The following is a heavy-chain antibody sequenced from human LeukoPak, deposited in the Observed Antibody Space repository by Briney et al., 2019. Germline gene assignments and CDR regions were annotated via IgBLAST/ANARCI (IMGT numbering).Heavy chain of an antibody. CDR1: GGSFSGYY. CDR2: INHSGST. Sequence: PSETLSLTCAVYGGSFSGYYWSWIRQPPGKGLEWIGEINHSGSTNYNPSLKSRVTISVDTSKNQFSLKLSSVTAADTAVYYCARDRSYYYDSSGCLDYWGQGTLVTVSS. CDR3: ARDRSYYYDSSGCLDY. V-gene: IGHV4-34*01. J-gene: IGHJ4*02. D-gene: IGHD3-22*01.